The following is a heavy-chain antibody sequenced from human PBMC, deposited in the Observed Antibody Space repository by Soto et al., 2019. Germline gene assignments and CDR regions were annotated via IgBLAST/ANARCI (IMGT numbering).Heavy chain of an antibody. CDR3: AKDCWTTVTSCYFDY. D-gene: IGHD4-17*01. CDR1: GFTFSSYA. Sequence: LSCAASGFTFSSYAMIWVRQAPGKGLEWVSAISGSGGSTYYADSVKGRFTISRDNSKNTLYLQMNSLRAEDTAVYYCAKDCWTTVTSCYFDYWGQGTLVTVSS. CDR2: ISGSGGST. V-gene: IGHV3-23*01. J-gene: IGHJ4*02.